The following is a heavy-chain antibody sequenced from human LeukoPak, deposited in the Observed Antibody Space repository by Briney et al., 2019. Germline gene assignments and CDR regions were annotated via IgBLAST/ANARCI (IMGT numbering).Heavy chain of an antibody. J-gene: IGHJ6*03. CDR1: GFTFSTYD. Sequence: GGSLRLSCAASGFTFSTYDMHWVRQAPGKGLEWVAVIWYDGSNKYYADSVKGRFTISRDNSKNTLYLQMNSLRAEDTAVYYCAKGPVPYSSSSPYYYYYYYMDVWGKGTTVTVSS. V-gene: IGHV3-30*02. CDR2: IWYDGSNK. CDR3: AKGPVPYSSSSPYYYYYYYMDV. D-gene: IGHD6-6*01.